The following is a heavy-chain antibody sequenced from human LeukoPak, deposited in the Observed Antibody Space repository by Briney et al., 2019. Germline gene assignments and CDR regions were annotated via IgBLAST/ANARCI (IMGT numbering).Heavy chain of an antibody. CDR3: ARGQGGSYYRLDY. J-gene: IGHJ4*02. V-gene: IGHV4-61*08. D-gene: IGHD1-26*01. CDR2: IYYSGST. CDR1: GGSISSGGYS. Sequence: PSETLSLTCAVSGGSISSGGYSWSWIRQPPGKGLEWIGYIYYSGSTNYNPSLKSRVTISVDTSKNQFSLKLSSVTAADTAVYYCARGQGGSYYRLDYWGQGTLVTVSS.